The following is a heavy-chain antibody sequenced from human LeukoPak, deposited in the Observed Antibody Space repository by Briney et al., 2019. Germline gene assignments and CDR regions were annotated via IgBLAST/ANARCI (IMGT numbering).Heavy chain of an antibody. D-gene: IGHD3-22*01. J-gene: IGHJ4*02. CDR1: GFTFGDYA. V-gene: IGHV3-49*04. Sequence: PGGSLRLSRTASGFTFGDYAMSWVRQAPGKGLEWVGFIRSKAYGGTTEYAASVKGRFTISRDDSKSIAYLQMNSLKTEDTAVYYCTRDTPYYYDSSGYYDYWGQGTLVTVSS. CDR2: IRSKAYGGTT. CDR3: TRDTPYYYDSSGYYDY.